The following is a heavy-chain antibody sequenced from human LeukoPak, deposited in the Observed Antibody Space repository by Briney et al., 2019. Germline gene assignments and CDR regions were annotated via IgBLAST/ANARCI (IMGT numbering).Heavy chain of an antibody. CDR2: IYYSGST. V-gene: IGHV4-59*01. CDR1: GGSISSYY. Sequence: SSETLSLTCTVSGGSISSYYWSWIRQPPGKGLEWIGYIYYSGSTNYNPSLKSRVTISVDTSKNQFSLKLYSVTAADTAVYYCARESTIWDAFDIWGQGTMVTVSS. D-gene: IGHD5/OR15-5a*01. CDR3: ARESTIWDAFDI. J-gene: IGHJ3*02.